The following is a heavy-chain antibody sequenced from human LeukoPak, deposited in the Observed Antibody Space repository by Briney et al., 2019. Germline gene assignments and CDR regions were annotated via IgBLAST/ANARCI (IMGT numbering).Heavy chain of an antibody. Sequence: SETLSLTSAVYGGSFSGYYWSWIRQPPGKGLEWIGEINHSGSTNYNPSLKSRVTISVDTSKNQFSLKLRSVTAADTAVYYCARHRDRRYMDVWGKGTTVTVSS. D-gene: IGHD2-15*01. CDR1: GGSFSGYY. CDR3: ARHRDRRYMDV. CDR2: INHSGST. J-gene: IGHJ6*03. V-gene: IGHV4-34*01.